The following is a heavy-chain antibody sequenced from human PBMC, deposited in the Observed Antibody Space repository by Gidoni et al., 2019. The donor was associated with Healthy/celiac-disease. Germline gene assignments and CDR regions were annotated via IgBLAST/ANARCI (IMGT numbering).Heavy chain of an antibody. J-gene: IGHJ4*02. V-gene: IGHV3-23*01. CDR1: GFTFSSYA. CDR2: ISGSGGST. D-gene: IGHD3-22*01. Sequence: EVQLLESGGGLVQPGGSLRLSCAASGFTFSSYAMSWVRQAPGKGLEGVSAISGSGGSTYYADSVKGRFTISRDNSKNTLYLQMNSLRAEDTAVYYCATWEHYDSSGYNDYWGQGTLVTVSS. CDR3: ATWEHYDSSGYNDY.